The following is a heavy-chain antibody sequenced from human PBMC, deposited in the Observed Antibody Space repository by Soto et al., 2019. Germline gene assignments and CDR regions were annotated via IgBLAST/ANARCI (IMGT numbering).Heavy chain of an antibody. D-gene: IGHD2-15*01. CDR1: GGSISSGDYY. Sequence: SETLALTCTVSGGSISSGDYYWSWIRQPPGKGLEWIGYIYYSGSTYYNPSLMSRVTISVDTSKNQFSLKLSSVTAADTAVYYCARCASSCSLGFWGQGTLVTVSS. CDR3: ARCASSCSLGF. J-gene: IGHJ4*02. CDR2: IYYSGST. V-gene: IGHV4-30-4*01.